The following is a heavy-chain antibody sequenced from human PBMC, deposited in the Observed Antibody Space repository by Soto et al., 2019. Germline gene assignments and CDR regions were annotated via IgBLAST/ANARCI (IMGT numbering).Heavy chain of an antibody. J-gene: IGHJ5*02. Sequence: SGPTLVNPTDTLTLTCTVSGFSLSNARMGVSWIRQPPGKALEWLAHIFSNDGKSYSTSLKSRLTISKDTSKSQVVLTMTNMDPVDTATYYCARIITSSCWYVYRWFDPCGQGTLVIVSA. CDR2: IFSNDGK. V-gene: IGHV2-26*01. CDR3: ARIITSSCWYVYRWFDP. D-gene: IGHD6-19*01. CDR1: GFSLSNARMG.